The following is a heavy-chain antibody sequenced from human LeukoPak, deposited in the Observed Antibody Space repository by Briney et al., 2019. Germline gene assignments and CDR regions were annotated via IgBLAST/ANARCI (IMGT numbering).Heavy chain of an antibody. Sequence: PGGPLRLSCAASGFTFSSYEMNWVRQAPGKGLEWVSYISSSGSTIYYADSVKGRFTISRDNAKNSLYLQMNSLRAEDTAVYYCARDNVGGGYDWDYYYYYGMDVWGQGTTVTVSS. CDR3: ARDNVGGGYDWDYYYYYGMDV. CDR1: GFTFSSYE. V-gene: IGHV3-48*03. J-gene: IGHJ6*02. CDR2: ISSSGSTI. D-gene: IGHD5-12*01.